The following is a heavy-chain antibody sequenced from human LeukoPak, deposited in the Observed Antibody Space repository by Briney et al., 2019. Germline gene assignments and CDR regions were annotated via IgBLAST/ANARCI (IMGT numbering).Heavy chain of an antibody. J-gene: IGHJ4*02. CDR1: GFTFSSYW. Sequence: GGSLRLSCAASGFTFSSYWMHWVRQAPGKGLVWVSRINSDGSSTSYADSVKGRFTISRDNAKNTLYLQMNSLRAEDTAVYYCARGYCRSTSCPKAYYFDYWGQGTLVTVSS. CDR2: INSDGSST. CDR3: ARGYCRSTSCPKAYYFDY. D-gene: IGHD2-2*01. V-gene: IGHV3-74*01.